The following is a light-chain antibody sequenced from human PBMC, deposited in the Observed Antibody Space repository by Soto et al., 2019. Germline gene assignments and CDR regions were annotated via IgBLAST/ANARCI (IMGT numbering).Light chain of an antibody. CDR2: GAS. J-gene: IGKJ2*01. V-gene: IGKV3-20*01. Sequence: EIVLTQSPGTLSLSPGERATLSCRASQSVSSSYLAWYQQKPGQAPRLLIYGASSRATGIPDRFSGSGSGTDFTPTISSWEPEDFAVYYCQQYGSSLLYTFGQGTKLEIK. CDR3: QQYGSSLLYT. CDR1: QSVSSSY.